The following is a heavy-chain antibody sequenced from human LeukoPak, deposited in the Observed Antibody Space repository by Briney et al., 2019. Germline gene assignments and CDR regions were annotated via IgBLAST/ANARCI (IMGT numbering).Heavy chain of an antibody. D-gene: IGHD3-22*01. V-gene: IGHV4-4*07. Sequence: SETLSLTCTVSGGSISSYYWSWIRQPAGKGLEWIGRTYTSGSTNYNPSLKGRVTMSVDTSKNQFSLKLSSVTAADTAVYYCARDNGNSHYYDSSGYYYNWFDPWGQGTLVTVSS. CDR3: ARDNGNSHYYDSSGYYYNWFDP. J-gene: IGHJ5*02. CDR1: GGSISSYY. CDR2: TYTSGST.